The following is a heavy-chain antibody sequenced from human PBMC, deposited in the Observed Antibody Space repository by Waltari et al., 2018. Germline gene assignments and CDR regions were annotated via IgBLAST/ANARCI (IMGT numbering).Heavy chain of an antibody. V-gene: IGHV3-23*04. Sequence: EVQLVESGGGLVQPGGSLRLSCAASGFTFSSYAMSWVRQAPGKGLEWVSAISGSGGSTYYADSVKGRFTISRENSKNTLYLQMNSLRAEDTAVYYCAKGGLLWFGELFRTFDYWGQGTLVTVSS. J-gene: IGHJ4*02. D-gene: IGHD3-10*01. CDR2: ISGSGGST. CDR1: GFTFSSYA. CDR3: AKGGLLWFGELFRTFDY.